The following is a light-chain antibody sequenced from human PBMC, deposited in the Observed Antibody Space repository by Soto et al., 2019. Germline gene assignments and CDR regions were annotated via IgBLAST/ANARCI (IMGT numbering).Light chain of an antibody. CDR2: KAS. CDR1: QRIGSW. CDR3: QQYESYPWT. Sequence: DIQMTQSPSTLSASVGDRVIITCRASQRIGSWLAWYQQKPGKAPKVLIYKASNLKSGVPSRFSGSGSGTEFSLTISSLQPDDFATYHCQQYESYPWTFGQGTKVEIK. J-gene: IGKJ1*01. V-gene: IGKV1-5*03.